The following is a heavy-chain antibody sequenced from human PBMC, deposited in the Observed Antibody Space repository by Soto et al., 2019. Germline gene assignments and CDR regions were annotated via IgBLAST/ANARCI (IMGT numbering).Heavy chain of an antibody. CDR1: DGSFNDYF. CDR2: IRRSGST. Sequence: SETLSLTCGVYDGSFNDYFWTWIRQPPGKGLEWIGDIRRSGSTNYNPSLKSRVTISVDTSKNQFSLKLSSMTAADTAVYYCARAGGYGSGWLYWGQGALVTVSS. D-gene: IGHD6-19*01. CDR3: ARAGGYGSGWLY. V-gene: IGHV4-34*01. J-gene: IGHJ4*02.